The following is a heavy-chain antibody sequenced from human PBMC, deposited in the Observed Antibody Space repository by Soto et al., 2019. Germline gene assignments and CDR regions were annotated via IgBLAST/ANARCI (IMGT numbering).Heavy chain of an antibody. CDR2: INSDGSST. CDR1: GFTFSSYW. V-gene: IGHV3-74*01. J-gene: IGHJ6*03. CDR3: AGVRDYDLWSGYIDV. D-gene: IGHD3-3*01. Sequence: EVQLVESGGGLVQPGGSLRLSCAASGFTFSSYWMHWVRHAPGTGLVWVSRINSDGSSTCYADSVKGRITISRDNAKNTLYLQMNGLRAEDTAVHSCAGVRDYDLWSGYIDVWGGGDTVIV.